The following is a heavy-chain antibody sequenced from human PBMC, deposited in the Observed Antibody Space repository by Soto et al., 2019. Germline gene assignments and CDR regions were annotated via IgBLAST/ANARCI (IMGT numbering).Heavy chain of an antibody. V-gene: IGHV2-5*01. D-gene: IGHD5-12*01. CDR2: VYWNDDK. CDR1: GFPLSTSQVG. CDR3: ARDRAMATMTFDS. J-gene: IGHJ4*02. Sequence: SGPTLVNPTQTLTLTCTFSGFPLSTSQVGVGWIRQPPGKALEWLAHVYWNDDKYYSLSLKSRLTISKDTSKSQVVLTMTSLTAEDTAVYYCARDRAMATMTFDSWGPGSLVTVSS.